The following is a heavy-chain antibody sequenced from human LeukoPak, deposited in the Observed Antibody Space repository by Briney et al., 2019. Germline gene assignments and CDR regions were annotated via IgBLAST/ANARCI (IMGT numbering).Heavy chain of an antibody. V-gene: IGHV3-30*02. CDR3: AKDFGGYAIDY. CDR1: GFTFSSYG. D-gene: IGHD5-12*01. J-gene: IGHJ4*02. CDR2: IRNDGSNK. Sequence: GGSLGLSCAASGFTFSSYGMHWFRQSPGKGLEWVAFIRNDGSNKYNADSVKGRFTISRDNSKNTLYLQMNSLRAEDTAVYYCAKDFGGYAIDYWGQGTLVTVSS.